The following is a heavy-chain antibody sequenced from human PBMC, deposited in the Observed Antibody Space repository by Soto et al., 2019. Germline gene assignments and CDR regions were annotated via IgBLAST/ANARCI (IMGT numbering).Heavy chain of an antibody. CDR3: AAKRGYYYDY. J-gene: IGHJ4*01. D-gene: IGHD3-22*01. V-gene: IGHV1-18*01. CDR2: ISAHNGNT. Sequence: ASVKVSCKSSGYTFTSFGISWVRQAPGQGLEWMGWISAHNGNTNYAQKFQGRVSMTTDTSTSTAYMELRSLRSDDTAVYYCAAKRGYYYDYWGQEPWSPSPQ. CDR1: GYTFTSFG.